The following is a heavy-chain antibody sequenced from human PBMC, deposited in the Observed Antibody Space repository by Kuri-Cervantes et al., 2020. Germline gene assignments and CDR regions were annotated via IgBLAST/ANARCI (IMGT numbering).Heavy chain of an antibody. CDR2: IKQDGSEK. V-gene: IGHV3-7*01. CDR3: ARIGGEPLWLFDY. J-gene: IGHJ4*02. Sequence: GGSLRLSCTASGFTFGDYAMSWVRQAPGKGLEWVANIKQDGSEKYYVDSVKGRFTISRDNAKNSPYLQMNSLRAEDTAVYYCARIGGEPLWLFDYWGQGTLVTVSS. CDR1: GFTFGDYA. D-gene: IGHD1-26*01.